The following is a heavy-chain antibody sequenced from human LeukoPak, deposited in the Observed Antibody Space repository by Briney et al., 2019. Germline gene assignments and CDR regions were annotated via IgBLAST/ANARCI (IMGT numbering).Heavy chain of an antibody. J-gene: IGHJ3*02. CDR1: GFTFSSYG. CDR3: AKDLDFVAAAGTSAFDI. D-gene: IGHD6-13*01. CDR2: IRYDGSNK. V-gene: IGHV3-30*02. Sequence: PGGSLRLSCAASGFTFSSYGMHWVRQAPGKGLEWVAFIRYDGSNKYYADSVKGRFTISRDNSKNTLYLQMNSLRAEDTAVYYCAKDLDFVAAAGTSAFDIWGQGTMVTVSS.